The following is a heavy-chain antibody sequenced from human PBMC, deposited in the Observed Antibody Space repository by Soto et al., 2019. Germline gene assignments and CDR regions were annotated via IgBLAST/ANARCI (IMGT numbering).Heavy chain of an antibody. CDR3: AKEGRGFGVVIIGVYYYGMDV. CDR2: ISGSGGST. D-gene: IGHD3-3*01. V-gene: IGHV3-23*01. CDR1: GFTFSNYA. J-gene: IGHJ6*02. Sequence: EVQLLESGGGLVQPGGSLKLSCAASGFTFSNYAMSWVRQAPGKGLEWVSAISGSGGSTYYADSVKGRFTISRDNSKNTLYLQMNSLRAEDTAVYYCAKEGRGFGVVIIGVYYYGMDVWGQGTTVTVSS.